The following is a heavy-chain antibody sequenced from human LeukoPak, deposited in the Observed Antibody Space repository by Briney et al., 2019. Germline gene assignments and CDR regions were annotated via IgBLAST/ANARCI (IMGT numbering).Heavy chain of an antibody. CDR2: IYHSGST. D-gene: IGHD6-13*01. CDR1: GYSISSGYF. V-gene: IGHV4-38-2*02. CDR3: ARAYSSSWYFNWFDP. J-gene: IGHJ5*02. Sequence: SETLSLTCTVSGYSISSGYFWGWIRQPPVKGLEWIGEIYHSGSTYYTPSLKSRVTISIDTSKDQFSLKLSSVTAADTAVYYCARAYSSSWYFNWFDPWGQGTLVTVSS.